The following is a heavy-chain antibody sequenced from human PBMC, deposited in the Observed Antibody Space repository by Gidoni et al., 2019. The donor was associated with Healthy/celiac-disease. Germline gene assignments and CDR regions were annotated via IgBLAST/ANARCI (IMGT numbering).Heavy chain of an antibody. Sequence: QVQPQESGPGLVKPSQTLSLTCTVSGGSISSGSYYWSWIRQPAGKGLEWIGRIYTSGSTNYNPSLKSRVTISVDTSKNQFSLKLSSVTAADTAVYYCARDGSGYADYWGQGTLVTVSS. CDR3: ARDGSGYADY. CDR2: IYTSGST. V-gene: IGHV4-61*02. CDR1: GGSISSGSYY. J-gene: IGHJ4*02. D-gene: IGHD5-12*01.